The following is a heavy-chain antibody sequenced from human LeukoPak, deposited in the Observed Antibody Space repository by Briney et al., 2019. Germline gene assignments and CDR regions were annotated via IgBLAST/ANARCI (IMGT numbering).Heavy chain of an antibody. Sequence: SVKVSCKASGGTFSSYAISWVRQASGQGLEWMGGIIPIFGTANYAQKFQGRVTITADESTSTAYMELSSLRSEDTAVYYCAGSGWYNLGQKFDYWGQGTLVTVSS. CDR1: GGTFSSYA. CDR2: IIPIFGTA. V-gene: IGHV1-69*13. D-gene: IGHD6-19*01. J-gene: IGHJ4*02. CDR3: AGSGWYNLGQKFDY.